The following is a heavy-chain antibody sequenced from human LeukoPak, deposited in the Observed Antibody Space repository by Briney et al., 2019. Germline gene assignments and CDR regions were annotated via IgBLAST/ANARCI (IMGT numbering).Heavy chain of an antibody. CDR1: GYTFTGYY. J-gene: IGHJ5*02. CDR2: INPNRGGT. V-gene: IGHV1-2*02. D-gene: IGHD3-10*01. CDR3: AREALLWFGELSTSYNWFDP. Sequence: GASVKVSCKASGYTFTGYYMHWVRQAPGQGLEWMGWINPNRGGTNYAQKFQGRVTMTRDTSISTAYMELSRLRSDDTAVYYCAREALLWFGELSTSYNWFDPWGQGTLLTVSS.